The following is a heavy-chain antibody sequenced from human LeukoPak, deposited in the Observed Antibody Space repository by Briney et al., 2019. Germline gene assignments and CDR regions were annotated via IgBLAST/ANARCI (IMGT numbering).Heavy chain of an antibody. CDR1: GFILSRYS. CDR3: AKGGGDYYGSGYYFDY. J-gene: IGHJ4*02. Sequence: GGSLRLSCEASGFILSRYSMNWVRQAPGKGLEWVSSVSTSSSYIYYADSVKGRFTISRDNAEKSLYLLMNSLRAEDTAVYYCAKGGGDYYGSGYYFDYWGQGTLVTVSS. V-gene: IGHV3-21*01. D-gene: IGHD3-10*01. CDR2: VSTSSSYI.